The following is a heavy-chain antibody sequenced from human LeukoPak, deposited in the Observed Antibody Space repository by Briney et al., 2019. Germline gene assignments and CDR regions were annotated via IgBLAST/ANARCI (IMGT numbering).Heavy chain of an antibody. J-gene: IGHJ5*02. Sequence: ASVKVSCKASGYTFTSYDIIWVRQAPGQGLEWMGWISAYNGNTNYAQKLQGRVTMTADTSTSTAYMELRSLRSDDTAVYYCARDRATPDWFDPWGQGTLVTVSS. CDR2: ISAYNGNT. CDR1: GYTFTSYD. D-gene: IGHD2-2*02. CDR3: ARDRATPDWFDP. V-gene: IGHV1-18*01.